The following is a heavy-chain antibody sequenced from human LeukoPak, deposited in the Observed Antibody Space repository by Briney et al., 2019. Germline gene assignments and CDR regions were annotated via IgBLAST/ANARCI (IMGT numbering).Heavy chain of an antibody. V-gene: IGHV3-30*02. CDR2: IRYDGSNK. J-gene: IGHJ4*02. CDR3: ARHSSGYSNNDY. D-gene: IGHD3-22*01. Sequence: SGGSLRLSCAASGFTFSDYGMHWVRQAPGKGLEWVTFIRYDGSNKYYADSVKGRFTISRDNSKNTLYPQMNSLRVEDTALYYCARHSSGYSNNDYWGQGILVTVSS. CDR1: GFTFSDYG.